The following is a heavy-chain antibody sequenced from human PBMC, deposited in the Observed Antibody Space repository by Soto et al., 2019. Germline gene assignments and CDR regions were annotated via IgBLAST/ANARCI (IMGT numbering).Heavy chain of an antibody. CDR3: AKLRDFVVLPAGILDY. V-gene: IGHV3-23*01. Sequence: PGGSLRLSCAASGFTFSSYGISWIRLSPGKGLEWVSVISGGGDTTYYTPSVKGRFTISRDDFRKTLNLQMNSLRNENTAIYYCAKLRDFVVLPAGILDYWGPGTLVTVSS. CDR2: ISGGGDTT. CDR1: GFTFSSYG. J-gene: IGHJ4*02. D-gene: IGHD2-8*01.